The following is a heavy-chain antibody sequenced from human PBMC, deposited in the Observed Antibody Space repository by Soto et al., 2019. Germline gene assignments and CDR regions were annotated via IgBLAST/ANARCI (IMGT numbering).Heavy chain of an antibody. V-gene: IGHV3-23*01. D-gene: IGHD3-10*01. CDR3: AKDLSTRSLYYYYGMDV. J-gene: IGHJ6*02. CDR2: ISGSGGST. Sequence: EVQLLESGGGLVQPGGSLRLSCAASGFTFSSYAMSWVRQAPGKGLEWVSAISGSGGSTYYADSVKGRFTISRDNSKNTLYLQMNSRRAEDTAVYYCAKDLSTRSLYYYYGMDVWGQGTTVTVSS. CDR1: GFTFSSYA.